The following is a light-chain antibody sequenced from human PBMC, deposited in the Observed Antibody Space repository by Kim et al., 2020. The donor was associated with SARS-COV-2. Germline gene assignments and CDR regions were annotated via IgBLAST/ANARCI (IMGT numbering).Light chain of an antibody. CDR1: SSNIGAGYD. CDR3: QSYDSSLSGV. V-gene: IGLV1-40*01. Sequence: GQRVTISCTGSSSNIGAGYDGHWYQQLPGTAPKLLIYGNSNRPSGVPDRFSGSKSGTSASLAITGLQAEDEADYYCQSYDSSLSGVFGTGTKVTVL. J-gene: IGLJ1*01. CDR2: GNS.